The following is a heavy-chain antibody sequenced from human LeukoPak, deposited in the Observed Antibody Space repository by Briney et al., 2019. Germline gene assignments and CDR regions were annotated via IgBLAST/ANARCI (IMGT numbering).Heavy chain of an antibody. Sequence: GGPLRLSWAAPGLTFGGYWMTGVRQAPAKGLEGVAVIWYDGSHKYYADSVKGRFTISRDNSKNTLYLQMNSLRAEDTALYYCAGDRRISDLLTGYPGYWGQGTLVTVSS. CDR3: AGDRRISDLLTGYPGY. D-gene: IGHD3-9*01. J-gene: IGHJ4*02. CDR2: IWYDGSHK. CDR1: GLTFGGYW. V-gene: IGHV3-33*08.